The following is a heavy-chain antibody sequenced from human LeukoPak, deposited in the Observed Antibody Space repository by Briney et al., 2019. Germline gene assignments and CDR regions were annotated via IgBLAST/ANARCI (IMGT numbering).Heavy chain of an antibody. V-gene: IGHV3-48*01. CDR1: GFTFSSYS. Sequence: GGSLRLSCAASGFTFSSYSMNWVRQAPGKGLEWVSNIRSSSNTIYYADSVKGRFTISRDNVKNSLYLQMISLRAEDTAVYYCARVGRGSSDQAFDIWGQGKMVTVSS. D-gene: IGHD1-26*01. CDR2: IRSSSNTI. J-gene: IGHJ3*02. CDR3: ARVGRGSSDQAFDI.